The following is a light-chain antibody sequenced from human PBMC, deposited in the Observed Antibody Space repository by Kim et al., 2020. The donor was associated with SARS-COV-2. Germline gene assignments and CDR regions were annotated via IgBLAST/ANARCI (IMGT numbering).Light chain of an antibody. CDR3: QQYGSSPLT. Sequence: LSPGQTATLSCRASQSVSSSYLAWYQQKPGQAPRLLIYGASSRATGIPDRFSGSGSGTDFTLTISRLEPEDFAVYYCQQYGSSPLTFGGGTKVDIK. CDR1: QSVSSSY. CDR2: GAS. J-gene: IGKJ4*01. V-gene: IGKV3-20*01.